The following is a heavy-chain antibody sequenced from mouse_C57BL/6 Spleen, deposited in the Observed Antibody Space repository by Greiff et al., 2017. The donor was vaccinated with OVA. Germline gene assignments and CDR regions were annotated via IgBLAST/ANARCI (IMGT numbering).Heavy chain of an antibody. J-gene: IGHJ2*01. D-gene: IGHD4-1*02. Sequence: EVKVVESGGGLVKPGGSLKLSCAASGFTFSSYAMSWVRQTPEKRLEWVATISDGGSYTYYPDNVKGRFTISRDNAKNNLYLQMSHLKSEDTAMYYCASQLGRSYFDYWGQGTTLTVSS. CDR1: GFTFSSYA. CDR2: ISDGGSYT. V-gene: IGHV5-4*03. CDR3: ASQLGRSYFDY.